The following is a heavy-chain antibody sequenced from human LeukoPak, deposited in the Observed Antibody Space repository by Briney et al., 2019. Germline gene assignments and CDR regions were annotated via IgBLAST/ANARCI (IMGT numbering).Heavy chain of an antibody. CDR1: GGSFSGYY. J-gene: IGHJ4*02. CDR3: ARGGYYDG. V-gene: IGHV4-34*01. Sequence: SETLSHTCAVYGGSFSGYYWSWIRQPPGKGLEWIGEINHSGSTNYNPSLKSRVTISVDTSKNQFSLKLSSVTAADTAVYYCARGGYYDGWGQGTLVTVSS. CDR2: INHSGST.